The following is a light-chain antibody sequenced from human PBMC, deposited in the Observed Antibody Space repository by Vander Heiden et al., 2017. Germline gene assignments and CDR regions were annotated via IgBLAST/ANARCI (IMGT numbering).Light chain of an antibody. V-gene: IGKV1-39*01. Sequence: DNQVAQAPSSLSASVGDRVTITCRASQSISSYLNWYQQKPGKAPKLLIYAASSLQSGVPSRFSGSGSGTDFTLTISSLQPEDFATYYCQQSYSTLLFTFGPGTKVDIK. CDR1: QSISSY. CDR2: AAS. J-gene: IGKJ3*01. CDR3: QQSYSTLLFT.